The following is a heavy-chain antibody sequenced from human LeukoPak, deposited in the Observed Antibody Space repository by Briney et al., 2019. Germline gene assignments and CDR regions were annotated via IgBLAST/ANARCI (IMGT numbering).Heavy chain of an antibody. CDR3: AKARGPREGVIAAIYYSGMDV. D-gene: IGHD2-15*01. CDR2: ISSSSSYI. V-gene: IGHV3-21*04. J-gene: IGHJ6*02. Sequence: GGSLRLSYAASGFTFSSYSMNWVRQAPGKGLEWVSSISSSSSYIYYADSVKGRFTVFRDDSKNTLDLQMNSLRVEDTAVYYCAKARGPREGVIAAIYYSGMDVWGQGTTVTVSS. CDR1: GFTFSSYS.